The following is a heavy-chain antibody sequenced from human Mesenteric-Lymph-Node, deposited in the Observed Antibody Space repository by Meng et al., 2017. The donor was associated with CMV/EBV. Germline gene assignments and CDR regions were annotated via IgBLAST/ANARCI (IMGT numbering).Heavy chain of an antibody. CDR2: INHSGST. J-gene: IGHJ4*02. D-gene: IGHD3-9*01. CDR1: GGSFSGYY. CDR3: ARGSSYDILTGYFDY. V-gene: IGHV4-34*01. Sequence: QVQLRQWGAGLLKPSETLSVTCAVYGGSFSGYYWNWIRQSPEKGLEWIGEINHSGSTTYNPSFTSRTIISVDTSTNQISLNMSSVTAADTAVYYCARGSSYDILTGYFDYWGQGALVTVSS.